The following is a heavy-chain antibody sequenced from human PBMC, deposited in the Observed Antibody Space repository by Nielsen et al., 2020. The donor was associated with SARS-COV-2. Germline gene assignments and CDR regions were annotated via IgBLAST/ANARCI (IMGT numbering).Heavy chain of an antibody. J-gene: IGHJ6*02. V-gene: IGHV3-23*01. D-gene: IGHD6-6*01. Sequence: GESLKISCDFSGLNFNRHVLSWVRQAPGKGLEWVATIGASGSGIYYADSVKGRFTISRDSLLYLRMISLRDEDTAVYYCVKWVQLDLGYYYHGMDVWGQGTTVTVSS. CDR1: GLNFNRHV. CDR3: VKWVQLDLGYYYHGMDV. CDR2: IGASGSGI.